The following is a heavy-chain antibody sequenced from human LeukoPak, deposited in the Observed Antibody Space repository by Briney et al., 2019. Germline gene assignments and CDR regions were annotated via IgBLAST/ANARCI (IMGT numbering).Heavy chain of an antibody. CDR2: INPSGGST. CDR1: GYTFTSYC. Sequence: ASVKVSCKASGYTFTSYCMHWLRQAPGQGLEWMGIINPSGGSTSYAQKFQGRVTMTRDMPTSTVYMELSSLRSEDTAVYYCARGYDFWSGYYKRSGYYYMDVWGKGTTVTVSS. D-gene: IGHD3-3*01. CDR3: ARGYDFWSGYYKRSGYYYMDV. V-gene: IGHV1-46*01. J-gene: IGHJ6*03.